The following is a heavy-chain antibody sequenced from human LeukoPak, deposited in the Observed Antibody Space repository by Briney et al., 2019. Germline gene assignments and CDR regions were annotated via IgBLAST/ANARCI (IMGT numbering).Heavy chain of an antibody. CDR3: ALPYPRYSGSYLYAFDI. V-gene: IGHV1-69*05. Sequence: ASVTVSCKASGGTFSSYAISWVRQAPGQGLEWMGGIIPIFGTANYAQKFQGRVTITTDESTSTAYMELSSLRSEDTAVYYCALPYPRYSGSYLYAFDIWGQGTMVTVSS. CDR1: GGTFSSYA. CDR2: IIPIFGTA. J-gene: IGHJ3*02. D-gene: IGHD1-26*01.